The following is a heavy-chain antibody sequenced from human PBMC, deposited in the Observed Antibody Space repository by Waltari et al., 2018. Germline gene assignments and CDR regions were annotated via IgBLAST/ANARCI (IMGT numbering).Heavy chain of an antibody. V-gene: IGHV4-34*01. CDR1: GGSFSGYY. Sequence: QVQLQQSGAGLLKPSETLSLTCAVYGGSFSGYYWRWIRQPPGKGLECIGEINHSGSTNYNPSLKSRVTISVDTSKNQFSLKLSAVTAADTAVYYCASMEWLPDGMDVWGQGTTVTVSS. J-gene: IGHJ6*02. CDR3: ASMEWLPDGMDV. D-gene: IGHD3-3*01. CDR2: INHSGST.